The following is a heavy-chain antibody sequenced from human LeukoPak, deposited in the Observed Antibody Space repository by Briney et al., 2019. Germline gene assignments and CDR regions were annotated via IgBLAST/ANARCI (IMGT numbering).Heavy chain of an antibody. CDR1: GYSFTSYW. V-gene: IGHV5-51*01. J-gene: IGHJ4*02. CDR2: IYPGDSDT. CDR3: ARGSPHRGSENGVIDY. Sequence: GESLKTSCKGSGYSFTSYWIGWVRQMPGKGLEWMGNIYPGDSDTRYSPSFQGRVTISADKSISTAYLQWSSLKASDTAMYYCARGSPHRGSENGVIDYWGQGTLVTVSS. D-gene: IGHD3-10*01.